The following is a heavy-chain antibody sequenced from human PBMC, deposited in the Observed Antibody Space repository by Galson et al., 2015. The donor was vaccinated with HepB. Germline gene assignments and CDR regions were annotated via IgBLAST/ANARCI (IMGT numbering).Heavy chain of an antibody. CDR1: GGSISSGGYS. J-gene: IGHJ4*02. CDR2: IYHSGST. V-gene: IGHV4-30-2*01. Sequence: TLSLTCAVSGGSISSGGYSWSWIRQPPGKGLEWIGYIYHSGSTYYNPSLKSRVTISVDRSKNQFSLKLSSVTAADTAVYYCARAYYDFWSGYEEYYFDYWGQGTLVTVSS. D-gene: IGHD3-3*01. CDR3: ARAYYDFWSGYEEYYFDY.